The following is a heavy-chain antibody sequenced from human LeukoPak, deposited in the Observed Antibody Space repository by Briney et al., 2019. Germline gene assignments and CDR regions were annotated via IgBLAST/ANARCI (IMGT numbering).Heavy chain of an antibody. CDR3: ARGGEVIYWFDP. CDR2: ISSSSSYI. V-gene: IGHV3-21*01. J-gene: IGHJ5*02. D-gene: IGHD3-22*01. CDR1: GFTFSSYS. Sequence: GGSLRLSCAASGFTFSSYSMNWVRQAPGKGLEWVSSISSSSSYIYYADSVKGRFTISRDNAKNSLYLQMNSLRAEDTAVYYCARGGEVIYWFDPWGQGTLVTVPS.